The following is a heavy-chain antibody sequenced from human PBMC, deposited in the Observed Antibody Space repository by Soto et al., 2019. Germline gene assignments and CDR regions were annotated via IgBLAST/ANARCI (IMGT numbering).Heavy chain of an antibody. CDR1: GFTFDDYT. Sequence: GGSLRLSCAASGFTFDDYTMHWVRQAPGKGLEWVSLISWDGGSTYYADSVKGRFTISRDNSKNSLYLQMNSLRTEDTALYYCAKDPLPDSSSGWFDPWGQGTLVTVSS. D-gene: IGHD6-13*01. CDR2: ISWDGGST. J-gene: IGHJ5*02. V-gene: IGHV3-43*01. CDR3: AKDPLPDSSSGWFDP.